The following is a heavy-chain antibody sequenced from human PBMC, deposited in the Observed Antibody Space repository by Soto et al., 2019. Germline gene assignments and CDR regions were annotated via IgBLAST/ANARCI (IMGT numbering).Heavy chain of an antibody. V-gene: IGHV3-7*01. Sequence: EVQLVESGGGLVQPGASLRLSCAPSAFDFGGSWMSWVRQAPGKGLEWVANIMPDGNKKYYVDSVKGRFTISRDNTKNSLVLQMNILRAEDTAVYYCARGGRWLDFHSWGQGTLVTVSS. J-gene: IGHJ4*02. D-gene: IGHD6-19*01. CDR2: IMPDGNKK. CDR3: ARGGRWLDFHS. CDR1: AFDFGGSW.